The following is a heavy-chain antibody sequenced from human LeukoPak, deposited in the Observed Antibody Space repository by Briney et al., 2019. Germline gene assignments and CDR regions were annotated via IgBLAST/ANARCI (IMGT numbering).Heavy chain of an antibody. CDR3: AKVDAYYYDSSGHYYVPFDY. V-gene: IGHV3-23*01. D-gene: IGHD3-22*01. CDR1: GFTFSTYA. J-gene: IGHJ4*02. CDR2: VSGSGGST. Sequence: PGGSLRLSCAASGFTFSTYAMNWVRQAPGKGLEWVSGVSGSGGSTYYADSVKGRFTISRDNSKNTLYLQMNSLRAEDTAVYYCAKVDAYYYDSSGHYYVPFDYWGQGTLVTVSS.